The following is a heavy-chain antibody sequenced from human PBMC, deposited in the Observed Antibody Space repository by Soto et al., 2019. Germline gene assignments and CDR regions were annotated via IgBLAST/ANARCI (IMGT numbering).Heavy chain of an antibody. CDR3: ARVKVPAAILGAFDL. CDR2: INPFKGDT. D-gene: IGHD2-2*02. V-gene: IGHV1-18*01. J-gene: IGHJ3*01. CDR1: GYTFSTYG. Sequence: QVQLVQSGAEMKKPGASVKVSCKASGYTFSTYGITWVRQAPGQGLDWMGWINPFKGDTNSAARFQDRVTMTTDTSTRTAYMELRSLRSDDTDVYYCARVKVPAAILGAFDLWGQGTLVTVSS.